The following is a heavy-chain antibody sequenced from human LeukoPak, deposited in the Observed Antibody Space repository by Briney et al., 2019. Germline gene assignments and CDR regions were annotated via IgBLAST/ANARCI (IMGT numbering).Heavy chain of an antibody. V-gene: IGHV3-74*01. CDR1: GFTFSSYW. J-gene: IGHJ6*04. CDR3: ARPEEDYYGMDV. CDR2: INSDGSST. Sequence: PGGSLRLSCAASGFTFSSYWMHWVRQAPGKGLVRVSRINSDGSSTSYADSVKGRFTISRDNAKNTLYLQMNSLRAEDTAVYYCARPEEDYYGMDVWGKGTTVTVSS.